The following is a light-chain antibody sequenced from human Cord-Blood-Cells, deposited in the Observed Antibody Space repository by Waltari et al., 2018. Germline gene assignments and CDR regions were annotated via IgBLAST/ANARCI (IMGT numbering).Light chain of an antibody. V-gene: IGKV3-11*01. CDR1: QRVSSY. CDR2: DAS. J-gene: IGKJ1*01. Sequence: EIVLTQSPATLSLSPGERATLSGRASQRVSSYLAWYQQKPGQAPRLLIYDASNRATGIPARFSGSGSGTDFTLTISSLEPEDFAVYYCQQRSNWPWTFGQGTKVEIK. CDR3: QQRSNWPWT.